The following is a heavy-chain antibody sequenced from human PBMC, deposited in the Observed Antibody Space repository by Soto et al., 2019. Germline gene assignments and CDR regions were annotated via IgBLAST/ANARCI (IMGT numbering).Heavy chain of an antibody. CDR3: ASSSARLQRYGMDV. Sequence: GESLKISCKGSGYSFTSYWIGWVRQMPGKGLEWMGIIYPGYSDNRYSPSFQGQVTISSEKSISTAYLQWSSLKASDNAMDYCASSSARLQRYGMDVWGQGTTVTVSS. J-gene: IGHJ6*02. CDR2: IYPGYSDN. V-gene: IGHV5-51*01. CDR1: GYSFTSYW. D-gene: IGHD4-4*01.